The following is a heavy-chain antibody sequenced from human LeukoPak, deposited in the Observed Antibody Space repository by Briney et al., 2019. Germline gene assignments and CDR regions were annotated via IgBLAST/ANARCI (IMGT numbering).Heavy chain of an antibody. CDR1: GDSISTSSDY. CDR3: ARSYYYDYRQIDY. Sequence: SETLSLTCTVSGDSISTSSDYWGWIRQPPGKGLEWLGSIYYSGSTYYNPSLKSRVTISVDTSKNQFSLNLYSVTAADTAVFYCARSYYYDYRQIDYWGQGTLVTVSS. D-gene: IGHD3-22*01. J-gene: IGHJ4*02. V-gene: IGHV4-39*01. CDR2: IYYSGST.